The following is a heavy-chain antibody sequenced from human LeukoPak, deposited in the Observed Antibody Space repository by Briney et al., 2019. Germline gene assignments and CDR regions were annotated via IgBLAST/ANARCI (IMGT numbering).Heavy chain of an antibody. Sequence: QPGGSLRLSCEASGFTFSSYAVAWVRQAPGKGLEWVFSGSTGSTHYADSVKGRFTISRDNSKNTLYLQMDSLRAEDTAIYYCARGFCSSASCPDYNYYMDVWGEGTTVTVSS. CDR3: ARGFCSSASCPDYNYYMDV. J-gene: IGHJ6*03. V-gene: IGHV3-23*01. D-gene: IGHD2-2*01. CDR1: GFTFSSYA. CDR2: SGSTGST.